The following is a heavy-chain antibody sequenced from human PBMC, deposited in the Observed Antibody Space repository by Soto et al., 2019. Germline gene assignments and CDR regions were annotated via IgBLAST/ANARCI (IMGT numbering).Heavy chain of an antibody. CDR2: INPASGST. J-gene: IGHJ4*02. D-gene: IGHD6-25*01. V-gene: IGHV1-46*01. CDR1: GYTFTHYY. Sequence: QVQLVQSGAEVKKPGASVKLSCRTSGYTFTHYYIHWVRQAPGQGLEWLAIINPASGSTNYAQDFLGRGTLTMDTSTTTVYMELSGRRAEDTSILYCARDLAAGDHWGQGTLVTVSS. CDR3: ARDLAAGDH.